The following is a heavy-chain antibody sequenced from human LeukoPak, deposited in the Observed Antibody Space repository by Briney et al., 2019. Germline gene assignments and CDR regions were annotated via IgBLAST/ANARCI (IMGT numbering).Heavy chain of an antibody. Sequence: SQTLSLTCAISGVSVSSTSVAWNWIRQSPSRGLEWLGRTYYRSKWYKDYAVTVKSRITINPDTSNNQCSLQLNSVTPEDTAVYYCAIYCSGGSCPSYWGQGTLVTVSS. CDR2: TYYRSKWYK. D-gene: IGHD2-15*01. CDR3: AIYCSGGSCPSY. J-gene: IGHJ4*02. CDR1: GVSVSSTSVA. V-gene: IGHV6-1*01.